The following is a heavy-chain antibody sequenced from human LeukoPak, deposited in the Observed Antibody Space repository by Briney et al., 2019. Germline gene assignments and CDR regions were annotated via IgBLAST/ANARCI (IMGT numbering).Heavy chain of an antibody. CDR2: INHSGST. J-gene: IGHJ4*02. CDR3: ARRVVVPAAVFDY. CDR1: GGSFSGYY. Sequence: SETLSLTCAVYGGSFSGYYWSWIRQPPGKGLEWIGEINHSGSTNYNPSLKSRVTISVDTSKNQFSLKLSSVTAADTAVYYCARRVVVPAAVFDYWAREPWSPSPQ. D-gene: IGHD2-2*01. V-gene: IGHV4-34*01.